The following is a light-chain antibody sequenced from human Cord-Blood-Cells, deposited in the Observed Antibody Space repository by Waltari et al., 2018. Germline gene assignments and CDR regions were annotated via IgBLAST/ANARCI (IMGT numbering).Light chain of an antibody. Sequence: SYELTQPPSVSVSPGQTASITCSGDKLGDKYACWYQQKPGQSPVLVIYQDSKRPSGIPERFSGSNSGNTATLTLSGTQARDEADYYCQAWDSSTVVFGGGTKLTVL. V-gene: IGLV3-1*01. J-gene: IGLJ2*01. CDR3: QAWDSSTVV. CDR1: KLGDKY. CDR2: QDS.